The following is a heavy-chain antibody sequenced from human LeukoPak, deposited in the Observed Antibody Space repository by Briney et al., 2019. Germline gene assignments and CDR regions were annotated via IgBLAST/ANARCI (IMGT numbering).Heavy chain of an antibody. J-gene: IGHJ3*02. D-gene: IGHD1-26*01. Sequence: GGSLRLSCAASGFTFSDYYMSWIRQAPGKGLEWVSYISSSGSTIYYADSVKGRFTISRDNAKKSLSLQMNSLRAEDTAVYYCARDRSRWERERGAFDIWGQGTMVTVSS. CDR1: GFTFSDYY. V-gene: IGHV3-11*01. CDR2: ISSSGSTI. CDR3: ARDRSRWERERGAFDI.